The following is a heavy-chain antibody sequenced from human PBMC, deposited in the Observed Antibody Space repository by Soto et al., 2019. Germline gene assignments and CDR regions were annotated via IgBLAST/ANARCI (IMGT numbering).Heavy chain of an antibody. D-gene: IGHD2-15*01. J-gene: IGHJ3*02. CDR1: GGSISRSSYY. CDR3: ARQNLGDCSGGSWVDAFYS. CDR2: IYYSWST. Sequence: QLQLQESGPGLVKPSETLSLTCTVSGGSISRSSYYWGWIRQPPGKGLEWSGSIYYSWSTYYNPSLKSRDTISVVMSKDHWCLKLISVTADDTALDYCARQNLGDCSGGSWVDAFYSWGQGTTVTFAS. V-gene: IGHV4-39*01.